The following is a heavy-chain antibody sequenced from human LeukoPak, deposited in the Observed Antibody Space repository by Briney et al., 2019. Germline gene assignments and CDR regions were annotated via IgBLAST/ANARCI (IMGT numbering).Heavy chain of an antibody. CDR3: ARRRGHFWSGQSGDAFDI. V-gene: IGHV1-2*02. Sequence: ASVKVSCKASGYTFTGYYMHWVRQAPGQGLEWMGWINPNSGGTNYAQKFQGRVTMTRDTSISTAYMELSRLRSDDTAVYYCARRRGHFWSGQSGDAFDIWGQGTMVTVSS. CDR1: GYTFTGYY. J-gene: IGHJ3*02. D-gene: IGHD3-3*02. CDR2: INPNSGGT.